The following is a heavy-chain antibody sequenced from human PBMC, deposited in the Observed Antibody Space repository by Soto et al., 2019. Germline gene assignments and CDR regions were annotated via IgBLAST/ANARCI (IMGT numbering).Heavy chain of an antibody. D-gene: IGHD3-10*01. Sequence: TSETLSLTCTVSGGSVSSGTYYWNWIRQPPGKGLEWIGYIYYSGSTNYNPSLKSRVTISVDTSKNQFSLKLNSVTAADTAVYYCARDHGSGNYHFDYWSQGTPVTVSS. J-gene: IGHJ4*02. V-gene: IGHV4-61*01. CDR2: IYYSGST. CDR1: GGSVSSGTYY. CDR3: ARDHGSGNYHFDY.